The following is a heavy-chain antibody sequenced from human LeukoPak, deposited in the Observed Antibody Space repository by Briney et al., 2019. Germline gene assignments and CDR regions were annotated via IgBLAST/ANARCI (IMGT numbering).Heavy chain of an antibody. CDR2: IKQDGTEE. J-gene: IGHJ4*02. CDR1: GFTFSTHW. D-gene: IGHD1-1*01. V-gene: IGHV3-7*01. CDR3: ARESTLMEVFDY. Sequence: GGSLRLSCAASGFTFSTHWMAWVRQAPRKGLEWVANIKQDGTEEFYVDSVKGRFTISGDNAKNSLYLQMNSLRADDTAVYYCARESTLMEVFDYWGQGTLVTVSS.